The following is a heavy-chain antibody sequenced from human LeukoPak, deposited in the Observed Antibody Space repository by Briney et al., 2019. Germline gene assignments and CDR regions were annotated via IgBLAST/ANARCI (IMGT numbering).Heavy chain of an antibody. CDR3: ARDDGSSWYNFDY. CDR2: ISSSSSTI. D-gene: IGHD6-13*01. V-gene: IGHV3-48*01. CDR1: GFTFSSYS. J-gene: IGHJ4*02. Sequence: AGGSRRLSCAASGFTFSSYSMNWVRQAPGKGLEWVSYISSSSSTIYYADSVKGRFTISRDNAKNSLYLQMNSLRAEDTAVYYCARDDGSSWYNFDYWGQGTLVTVSS.